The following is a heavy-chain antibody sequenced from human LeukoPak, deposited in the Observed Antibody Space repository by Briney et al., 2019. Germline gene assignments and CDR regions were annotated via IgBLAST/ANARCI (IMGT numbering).Heavy chain of an antibody. CDR3: ASQGTYCSGGSCYSSYYYYYMDV. J-gene: IGHJ6*03. Sequence: GGSLRLSCVASGFSFDSYWMNWVRQAPGRGLEWVANIDHDATEKYYVDSVKGRFTISRDNAKKSLYLQMNRLRADDTAVYHCASQGTYCSGGSCYSSYYYYYMDVWGKGTTVTVSS. CDR1: GFSFDSYW. CDR2: IDHDATEK. D-gene: IGHD2-15*01. V-gene: IGHV3-7*01.